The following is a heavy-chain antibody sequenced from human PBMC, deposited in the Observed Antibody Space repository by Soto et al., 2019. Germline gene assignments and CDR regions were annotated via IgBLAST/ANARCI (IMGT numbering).Heavy chain of an antibody. CDR1: GFTFDDYA. Sequence: AQLVESGGGLVQPGRSLRLSCVASGFTFDDYAIHWVRQAPGKGLEWVSGISWNGAATGYADSVKGRFTISRDNAKNSLYLQMSSLRTEDTAIYYCANLPLYGSGFDCWAQGTLVTVSS. D-gene: IGHD3-10*01. V-gene: IGHV3-9*01. J-gene: IGHJ4*02. CDR3: ANLPLYGSGFDC. CDR2: ISWNGAAT.